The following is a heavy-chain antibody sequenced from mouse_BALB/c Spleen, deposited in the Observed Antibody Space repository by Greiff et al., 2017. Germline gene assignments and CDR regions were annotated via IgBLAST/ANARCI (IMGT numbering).Heavy chain of an antibody. Sequence: EVKLMESGGGLVQPGGSLKLSCAASGFTFSSYTMSWVRQTPEKRLEWVAYISNGGGSTYYPDTVKGRFTISRDNAKNTLYLQMSSLKSEDTAMYYCARHQLFFDYWGQGTTLTVSS. D-gene: IGHD4-1*02. CDR1: GFTFSSYT. CDR3: ARHQLFFDY. J-gene: IGHJ2*01. CDR2: ISNGGGST. V-gene: IGHV5-12-2*01.